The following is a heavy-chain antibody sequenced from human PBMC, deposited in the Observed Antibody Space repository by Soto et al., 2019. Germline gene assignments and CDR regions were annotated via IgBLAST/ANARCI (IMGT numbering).Heavy chain of an antibody. D-gene: IGHD3-9*01. J-gene: IGHJ4*02. Sequence: HPGGSLRLSCAASGFTFSSYGMHWVRQAPGKGLEWVAVIWYDGSNKYCADSVKGRFTISRDNSKNTLYLQMNSLRAEDTAVYYCARGFYYDILTGYSNFDYWGQGTLVTVSS. CDR3: ARGFYYDILTGYSNFDY. V-gene: IGHV3-33*01. CDR1: GFTFSSYG. CDR2: IWYDGSNK.